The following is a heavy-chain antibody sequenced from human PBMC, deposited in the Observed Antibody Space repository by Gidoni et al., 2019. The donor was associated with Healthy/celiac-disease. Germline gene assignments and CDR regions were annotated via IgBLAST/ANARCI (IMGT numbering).Heavy chain of an antibody. CDR3: ARHNNEGSSPHFDY. D-gene: IGHD6-6*01. CDR2: IYYSGST. V-gene: IGHV4-39*01. Sequence: QLQLQESGPGLVKPSETLSLTCTVSGGSISSSSYYWGWIRQPPGKGLEWIGSIYYSGSTYYNPSLKSRVTISVDTSKNQFSLKLSSVTAADTAVYYCARHNNEGSSPHFDYWGQGTLVTVSS. CDR1: GGSISSSSYY. J-gene: IGHJ4*02.